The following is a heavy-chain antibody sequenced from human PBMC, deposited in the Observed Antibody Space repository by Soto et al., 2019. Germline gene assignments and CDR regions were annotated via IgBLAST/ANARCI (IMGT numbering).Heavy chain of an antibody. Sequence: DVQLLESGGGLLQPGGSLRLSCTASGFSFSSYAMSWVRQAPGKGLEWVSGLSESGSGTTYADSVKGRFIISRDNSKNTLYLQMNSLRAEDTAVYYWATHQNSRDAYWGHGTLVTVSS. CDR1: GFSFSSYA. D-gene: IGHD1-7*01. CDR2: LSESGSGT. CDR3: ATHQNSRDAY. J-gene: IGHJ4*01. V-gene: IGHV3-23*01.